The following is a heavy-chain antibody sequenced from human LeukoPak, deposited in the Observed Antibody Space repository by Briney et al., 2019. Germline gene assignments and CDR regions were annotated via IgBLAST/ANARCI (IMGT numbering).Heavy chain of an antibody. CDR3: ASTRDGYNPYYYGMGV. CDR1: GFTFSSYA. J-gene: IGHJ6*02. CDR2: ISGSGGST. Sequence: GGSLRLSCAASGFTFSSYAMSWVRQAPGKGLEWVSAISGSGGSTYYADSVKGRFTISRDNSKNTLYLQMNSLRAEDTAVYYCASTRDGYNPYYYGMGVWGQGTTVTVSS. D-gene: IGHD5-24*01. V-gene: IGHV3-23*01.